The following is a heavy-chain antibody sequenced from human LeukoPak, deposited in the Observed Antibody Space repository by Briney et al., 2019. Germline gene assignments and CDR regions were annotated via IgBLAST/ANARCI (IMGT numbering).Heavy chain of an antibody. D-gene: IGHD2-15*01. CDR1: GGSISSYY. V-gene: IGHV4-4*07. CDR3: ARDGVVVAASDDY. CDR2: IYTSGST. Sequence: SETLSLTCTVAGGSISSYYWSWIRQPAGKGLEWIGRIYTSGSTYYNPSLKSRVTISVDTSKNQFSLKLSSVTAADTAVYYCARDGVVVAASDDYWGQGTLVTVSS. J-gene: IGHJ4*02.